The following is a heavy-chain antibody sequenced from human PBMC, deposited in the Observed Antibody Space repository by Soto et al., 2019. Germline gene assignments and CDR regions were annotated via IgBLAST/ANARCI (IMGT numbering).Heavy chain of an antibody. Sequence: SQTLSLTCAISGDSVSSNSSAWNWIRQSPSRGLEWLGRTYYRPKWYNDYAVSVKSRITINPDTSKNQFSLQLNSVTPEDTAVYYCAREGYYDFWSGYYYWGQGTLVTVSS. D-gene: IGHD3-3*01. CDR2: TYYRPKWYN. CDR3: AREGYYDFWSGYYY. CDR1: GDSVSSNSSA. V-gene: IGHV6-1*01. J-gene: IGHJ4*02.